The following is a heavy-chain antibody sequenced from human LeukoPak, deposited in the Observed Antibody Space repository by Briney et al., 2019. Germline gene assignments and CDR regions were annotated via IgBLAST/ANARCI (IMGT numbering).Heavy chain of an antibody. J-gene: IGHJ4*02. CDR2: INAGNGNT. CDR1: GYTFTSYA. CDR3: ARFMVRGVSDY. D-gene: IGHD3-10*01. V-gene: IGHV1-3*01. Sequence: ASVKVSCKASGYTFTSYAMHWVRQAPGQRLEWMGWINAGNGNTKYSQKFQGTVTITRDTSASTAYMELSSLRSEDTAVYYCARFMVRGVSDYWGQGTLVTVSS.